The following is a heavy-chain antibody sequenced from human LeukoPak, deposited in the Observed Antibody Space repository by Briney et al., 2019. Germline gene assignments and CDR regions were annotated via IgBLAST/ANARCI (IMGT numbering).Heavy chain of an antibody. CDR2: ISSSSSTI. J-gene: IGHJ4*02. D-gene: IGHD6-13*01. CDR1: GFTFSSYS. CDR3: ARDNTRGSSWSGDYFDY. Sequence: PGGSLRLSCAASGFTFSSYSMNWVRQAPGKGLEWVSYISSSSSTIYYADSVKGRFTISRDNAKNSLYLQMNSLRAEDTAVYYCARDNTRGSSWSGDYFDYWGQGTLVTVSS. V-gene: IGHV3-48*01.